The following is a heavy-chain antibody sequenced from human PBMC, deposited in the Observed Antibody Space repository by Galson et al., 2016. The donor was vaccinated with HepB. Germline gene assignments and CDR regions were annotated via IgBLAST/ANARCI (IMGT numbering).Heavy chain of an antibody. V-gene: IGHV3-23*01. CDR1: GFTFTTYA. CDR3: AKEYSSFFDS. Sequence: SLRLSCAAFGFTFTTYALSWVRQAPGKGLEWVSAISSGGDATYYTDSVRGRFSISRDNSKNMLYLQMNSLRAEDTAVYFCAKEYSSFFDSWGQGTLVTVSS. J-gene: IGHJ4*02. CDR2: ISSGGDAT. D-gene: IGHD6-19*01.